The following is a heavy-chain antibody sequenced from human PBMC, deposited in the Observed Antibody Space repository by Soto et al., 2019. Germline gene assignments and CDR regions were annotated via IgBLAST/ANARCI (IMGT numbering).Heavy chain of an antibody. CDR1: GGSISSYY. CDR2: IYYSGST. D-gene: IGHD2-2*01. V-gene: IGHV4-59*08. J-gene: IGHJ5*02. CDR3: ARQTGCSSTSCAVWFDP. Sequence: QVQLQESGPGLVKPSETLSLTCTVSGGSISSYYWSWIRQPPGKGLEWTGYIYYSGSTNYNPSLKSRVTVSVDTSKNQFSLKLSSVTAADTAVYYCARQTGCSSTSCAVWFDPWGQGTLVTVSS.